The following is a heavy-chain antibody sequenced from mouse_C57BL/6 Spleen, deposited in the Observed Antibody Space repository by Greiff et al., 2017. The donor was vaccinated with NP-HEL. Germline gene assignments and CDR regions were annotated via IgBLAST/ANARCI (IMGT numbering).Heavy chain of an antibody. CDR1: GFSLTSYA. Sequence: VQGVESGPGLVAPSQSLSITCTVSGFSLTSYAISWVRQPPGQGLEWLGVIWTGGGTNYNSAPKSRLSISKDNSKSQVFLKMNSLQTDDTARYYCARTSSRIYDGSLFAYWGQGTLVTVSA. CDR3: ARTSSRIYDGSLFAY. D-gene: IGHD2-3*01. CDR2: IWTGGGT. V-gene: IGHV2-9-1*01. J-gene: IGHJ3*01.